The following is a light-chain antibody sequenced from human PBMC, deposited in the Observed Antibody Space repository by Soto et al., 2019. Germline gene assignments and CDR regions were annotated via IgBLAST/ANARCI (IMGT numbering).Light chain of an antibody. Sequence: QSLLTQPPSASGTPGQRVTISCSGSSSNIGSKTVNWYQQLPGTAPKLLIYGSDQRPSGVPDRFSGSKSGTSASLAISGLQSEDEADYYCAAWDDSLNGYVVGNGTKVTV. CDR3: AAWDDSLNGYV. CDR2: GSD. CDR1: SSNIGSKT. V-gene: IGLV1-44*01. J-gene: IGLJ1*01.